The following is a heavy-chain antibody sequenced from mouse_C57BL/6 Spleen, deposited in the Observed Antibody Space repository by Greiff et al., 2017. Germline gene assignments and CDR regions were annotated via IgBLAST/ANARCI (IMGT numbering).Heavy chain of an antibody. CDR1: GYTFTDYE. CDR3: TRDDGYSFFDY. J-gene: IGHJ2*01. D-gene: IGHD2-3*01. Sequence: QVQLQQSGAELVRPGASVTLSCKASGYTFTDYEMHWVKQTPVHGLEWIGAIDPATGGTAYNQKFKGKAILTADKSSSTAYMELRSLTSEDSAVYYCTRDDGYSFFDYWGQGTTLTVSS. CDR2: IDPATGGT. V-gene: IGHV1-15*01.